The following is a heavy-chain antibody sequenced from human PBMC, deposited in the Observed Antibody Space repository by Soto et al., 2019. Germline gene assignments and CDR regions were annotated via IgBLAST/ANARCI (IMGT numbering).Heavy chain of an antibody. CDR2: ISYDGSNR. D-gene: IGHD3-22*01. J-gene: IGHJ4*02. V-gene: IGHV3-30-3*01. CDR3: ARAWGSNYDSRDRFDC. CDR1: GLTVSSYA. Sequence: QVQLVESGGGVAQPGRSLRLSCVASGLTVSSYAMHWIRQAPGKGLEWVAVISYDGSNRQYADSVKGRFTISRDNSENQLSLHLDRMRAEDAAVYYCARAWGSNYDSRDRFDCWGQGTLVTVSS.